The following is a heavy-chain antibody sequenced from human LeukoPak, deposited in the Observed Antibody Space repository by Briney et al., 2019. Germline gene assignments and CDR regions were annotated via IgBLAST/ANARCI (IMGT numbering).Heavy chain of an antibody. D-gene: IGHD1-26*01. V-gene: IGHV3-23*01. CDR3: ARSWIPPHRNQRVGATDYAFDI. CDR2: ISSNGGST. Sequence: PGGSLRLSCEASGFTFSTYGINWVRQAPGKGLEWVSAISSNGGSTYYADSVKGRFTISRDNSKNTLWLHMNSLKGEDTAVYYCARSWIPPHRNQRVGATDYAFDIWGQGTMVTVSS. J-gene: IGHJ3*02. CDR1: GFTFSTYG.